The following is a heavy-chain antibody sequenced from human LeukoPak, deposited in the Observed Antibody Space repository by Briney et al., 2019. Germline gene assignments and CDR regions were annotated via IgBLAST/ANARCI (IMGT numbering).Heavy chain of an antibody. J-gene: IGHJ6*03. D-gene: IGHD3-22*01. CDR1: GGTFSSYA. CDR3: ARAPYYYDSRPPRAAAPYYYYMDV. Sequence: ASVKVSCKASGGTFSSYAISWVRQAPGQGLDWMGGIIPIFGTANYAQKFQGRVTITADESTSTAYMELSSLRSEDTAVYYCARAPYYYDSRPPRAAAPYYYYMDVWGKGTTVTVSS. V-gene: IGHV1-69*13. CDR2: IIPIFGTA.